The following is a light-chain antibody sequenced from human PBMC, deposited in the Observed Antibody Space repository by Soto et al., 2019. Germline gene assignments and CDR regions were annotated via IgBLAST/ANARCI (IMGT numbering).Light chain of an antibody. CDR2: GNS. V-gene: IGLV1-40*01. J-gene: IGLJ3*02. CDR3: QSYDSSLSGGG. Sequence: QSVLTQPPSVSGAPGQRVTISCTGSSSNIGAGYDVHWYQQLPGTAPKLLIYGNSNRPSGVPDRFSGSKSGTSASLAITGLQAEDEADYYCQSYDSSLSGGGFGGGTKVTVL. CDR1: SSNIGAGYD.